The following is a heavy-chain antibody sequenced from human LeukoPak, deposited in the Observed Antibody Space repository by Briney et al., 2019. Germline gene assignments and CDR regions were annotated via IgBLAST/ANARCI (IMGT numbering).Heavy chain of an antibody. CDR1: VASISSYY. V-gene: IGHV4-59*01. CDR2: IYYSGST. Sequence: PSETLSLTCTVSVASISSYYWSWIRQPPGKGLEWIGYIYYSGSTNYNPSLKSRVTISVDTSKNQFSLKLSSVSAADTAIYYCARVYCSSASCYAKGFDYWGQGTLVTVSS. J-gene: IGHJ4*02. CDR3: ARVYCSSASCYAKGFDY. D-gene: IGHD2-2*01.